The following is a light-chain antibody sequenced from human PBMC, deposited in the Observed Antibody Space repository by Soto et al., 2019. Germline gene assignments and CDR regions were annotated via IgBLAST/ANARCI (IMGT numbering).Light chain of an antibody. Sequence: QPVLTQSSSASASLGSSVKLTCTLSSGHSGYIIAWHQQQPGKAPRYLMKLEGSGSSNRGSEVPDRFSGSSSGAKRYLTISNRQSEDEADYYCETWDGNTRVFGGGTQLTVL. J-gene: IGLJ3*02. CDR2: LEGSGSS. CDR3: ETWDGNTRV. V-gene: IGLV4-60*03. CDR1: SGHSGYI.